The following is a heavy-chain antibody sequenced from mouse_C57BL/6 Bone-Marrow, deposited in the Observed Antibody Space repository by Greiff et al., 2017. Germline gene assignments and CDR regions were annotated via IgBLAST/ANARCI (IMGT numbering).Heavy chain of an antibody. CDR2: IYPVSGDT. CDR1: GYTFTDHI. J-gene: IGHJ2*01. Sequence: VQLQESGAELASPGASVTLSCKASGYTFTDHIMNWVKKRPGQGLEWIGKIYPVSGDTNYDKKFMGKATFSVDRSSSTAYMVLNSLTSEDSAVYCCGGNFYYGYWGTGTTVSVS. V-gene: IGHV1-11*01. CDR3: GGNFYYGY.